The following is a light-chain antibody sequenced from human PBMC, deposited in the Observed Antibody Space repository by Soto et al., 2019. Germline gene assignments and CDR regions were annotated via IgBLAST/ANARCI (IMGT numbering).Light chain of an antibody. Sequence: SSELTQPPSVSVAPGQTARITCGGNKIGSESVHWYHQRPGQAPVLVVYEDRHRPSGIPERFSGSNSGNMATLTISRVESGDEADYYCQVWPSNSYYPALGGGTKLTVL. J-gene: IGLJ2*01. CDR3: QVWPSNSYYPA. V-gene: IGLV3-21*02. CDR2: EDR. CDR1: KIGSES.